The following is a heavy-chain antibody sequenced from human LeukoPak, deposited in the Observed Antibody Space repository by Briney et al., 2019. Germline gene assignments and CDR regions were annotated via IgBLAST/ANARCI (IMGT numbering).Heavy chain of an antibody. CDR2: IIPIFGTA. V-gene: IGHV1-69*05. J-gene: IGHJ4*02. Sequence: SVKVSCKASGGTFSSYAISWVRQAPGQGLEWMGGIIPIFGTANYAQKFQGRVTITTDESTSTAYMELSSLRSEDTAVYYCARVDLGQNPSGYPGYYFDYWGQGTLVTVSS. CDR3: ARVDLGQNPSGYPGYYFDY. CDR1: GGTFSSYA. D-gene: IGHD3-22*01.